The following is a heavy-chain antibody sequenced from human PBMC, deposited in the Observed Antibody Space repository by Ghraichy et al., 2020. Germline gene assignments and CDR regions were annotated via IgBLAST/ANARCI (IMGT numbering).Heavy chain of an antibody. CDR3: ANDDYGSASYYTLSFDY. D-gene: IGHD3-10*01. CDR1: GFTFSNYA. V-gene: IGHV3-23*01. Sequence: GGSLRLSCAASGFTFSNYAMSWVRQAPGKGLEWVSSLTDGGGGTDYAASGKGRFTTSRDNSKKKLYLHMNSLTAEEAAVYYCANDDYGSASYYTLSFDYWGQGTLLTVSS. CDR2: LTDGGGGT. J-gene: IGHJ4*01.